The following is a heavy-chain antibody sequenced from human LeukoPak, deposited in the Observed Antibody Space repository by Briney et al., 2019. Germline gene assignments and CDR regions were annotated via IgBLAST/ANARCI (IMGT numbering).Heavy chain of an antibody. D-gene: IGHD6-19*01. Sequence: PGGSLRLSCAASGFTFSSYEMNWVRQAPGKGLECVSYISSGGDTIFYADSVKGRFTISRDNSKNTLYLQMNSLRVEDTAVYYCAKDVAPDSGWDLDYWGQGTLVTVSS. CDR3: AKDVAPDSGWDLDY. CDR2: ISSGGDTI. J-gene: IGHJ4*02. V-gene: IGHV3-48*03. CDR1: GFTFSSYE.